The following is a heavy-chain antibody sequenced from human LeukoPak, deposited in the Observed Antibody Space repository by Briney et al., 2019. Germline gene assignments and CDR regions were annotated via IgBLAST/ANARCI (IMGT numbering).Heavy chain of an antibody. CDR1: GFTFSSYA. J-gene: IGHJ6*02. D-gene: IGHD3-10*01. CDR2: ISGSGGST. V-gene: IGHV3-23*01. CDR3: AKDLKIQRYYGSGSYYKRVVTLGDYGMDV. Sequence: GGSLRLSCAASGFTFSSYAMSWVRQAPGKGLEWVSAISGSGGSTYYADSVKGRFTISRDNSKNTLYLQMNSLRAEDTAVYYCAKDLKIQRYYGSGSYYKRVVTLGDYGMDVWGQGTTVTVSS.